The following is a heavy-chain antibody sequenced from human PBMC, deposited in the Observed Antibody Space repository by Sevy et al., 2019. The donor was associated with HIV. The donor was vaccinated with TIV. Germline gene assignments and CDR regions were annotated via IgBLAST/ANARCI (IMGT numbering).Heavy chain of an antibody. CDR1: GFTFSSYW. D-gene: IGHD4-4*01. CDR3: AREGWGYSNSPRYFGY. V-gene: IGHV3-7*01. CDR2: IKQDGSEK. J-gene: IGHJ4*02. Sequence: GGSLRLSCAASGFTFSSYWMSWVRQAPGKGLEWVANIKQDGSEKYYVDSVKGRFTISRDNAKNSLYLQMNSLRAEDTAVYYCAREGWGYSNSPRYFGYWGQGTLVTVSS.